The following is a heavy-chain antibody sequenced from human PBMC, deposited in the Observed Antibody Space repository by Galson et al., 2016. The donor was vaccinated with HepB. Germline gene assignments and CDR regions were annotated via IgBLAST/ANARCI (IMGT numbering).Heavy chain of an antibody. V-gene: IGHV1-46*01. Sequence: SVKVSCKASGYTFTSYYMHWVRQAPGQGLEWMGIINPSDDDTSYAQKFQGRVTMTTDTYTTTAYMELRSLRSDDTAVYYCAREGHYYDNSRNWFDPWGQGTLVTVSS. J-gene: IGHJ5*02. CDR2: INPSDDDT. D-gene: IGHD3-22*01. CDR3: AREGHYYDNSRNWFDP. CDR1: GYTFTSYY.